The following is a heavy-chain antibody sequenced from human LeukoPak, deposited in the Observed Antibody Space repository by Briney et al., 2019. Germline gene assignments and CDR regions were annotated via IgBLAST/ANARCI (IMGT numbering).Heavy chain of an antibody. V-gene: IGHV1-18*01. CDR1: GYTFTSYD. CDR2: ISTYNDNT. J-gene: IGHJ4*02. D-gene: IGHD6-6*01. Sequence: VASVKVSCKASGYTFTSYDISWVRQAPGQGLEWMGWISTYNDNTHYAQKLQGRVTMSTDTSTSTVYMELKSPRSDDTAVYYCARIQSRIIAARPGNPAFDYWGRGTLVTVSS. CDR3: ARIQSRIIAARPGNPAFDY.